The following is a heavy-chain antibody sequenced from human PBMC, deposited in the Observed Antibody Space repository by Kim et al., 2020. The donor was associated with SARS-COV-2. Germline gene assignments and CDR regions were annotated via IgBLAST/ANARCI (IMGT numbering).Heavy chain of an antibody. CDR2: INPNSGGT. V-gene: IGHV1-2*06. J-gene: IGHJ6*02. CDR3: ARVTPSYYYYGMDV. CDR1: GYTFTGYY. Sequence: ASVKVSCKASGYTFTGYYMHWVRQAPGQGLEWMGRINPNSGGTNYAQKFQGRVTMTRDTSISTAYMELSRLRSDDTAVYYCARVTPSYYYYGMDVWGQGTTVTVSS.